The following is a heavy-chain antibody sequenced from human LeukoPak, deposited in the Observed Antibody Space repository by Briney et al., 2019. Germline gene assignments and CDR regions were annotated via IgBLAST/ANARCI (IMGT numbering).Heavy chain of an antibody. CDR1: GFTFSSYG. J-gene: IGHJ1*01. Sequence: GGSLRLSCAASGFTFSSYGMHWVRQAPGKGLEWVAVIWYDGSNKYYADSVKGRFTISRDNSKNTLYLQMNSLRAEDTAVYYCARDVEMATIHYFQHWGQGTLVTVSS. CDR2: IWYDGSNK. CDR3: ARDVEMATIHYFQH. V-gene: IGHV3-33*01. D-gene: IGHD5-24*01.